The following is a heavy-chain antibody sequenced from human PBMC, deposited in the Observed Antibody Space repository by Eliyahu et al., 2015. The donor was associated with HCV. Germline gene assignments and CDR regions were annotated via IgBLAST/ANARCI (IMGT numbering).Heavy chain of an antibody. CDR1: GFTFSTSA. CDR3: AKSLISVALPAHYYYYALDV. Sequence: QGQLVESGGDIVQPGRSLXLSCVGSGFTFSTSAMPWVRQAPGKGLEWVAGTSYNGGNKYYADSVKGRFSISRDNSMNTLSLQMNSLRPEDTAVYYCAKSLISVALPAHYYYYALDVWGQGTTVTVSS. J-gene: IGHJ6*02. D-gene: IGHD1-26*01. CDR2: TSYNGGNK. V-gene: IGHV3-30-3*02.